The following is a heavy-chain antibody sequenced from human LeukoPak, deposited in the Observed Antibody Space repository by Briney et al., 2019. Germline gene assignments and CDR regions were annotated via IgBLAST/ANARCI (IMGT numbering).Heavy chain of an antibody. Sequence: TPSETLSLTCTVSGGSISSYYWSWIRQPAGKGLEWIGRIYTSGSTNYNPSLKSRVTMSVDTSKNQFSLKLSSVTAADTALYYCAREYSSSSFDYYYYMDVWGKGTTVTVSS. CDR3: AREYSSSSFDYYYYMDV. CDR1: GGSISSYY. J-gene: IGHJ6*03. V-gene: IGHV4-4*07. D-gene: IGHD6-6*01. CDR2: IYTSGST.